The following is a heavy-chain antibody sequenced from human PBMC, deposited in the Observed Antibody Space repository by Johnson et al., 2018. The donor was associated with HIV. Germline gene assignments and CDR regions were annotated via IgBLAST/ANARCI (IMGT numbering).Heavy chain of an antibody. D-gene: IGHD3-3*01. CDR2: IRYDGSNK. Sequence: VQLVESGGGVVQPGGSLRLSCAASGFNFSNYGIHWVRQAPGKGLEWVAFIRYDGSNKYYADSMKGRFTISRDNSKNTLYMQMNSLRAEDTAVYYCAKASGNGYYVDAFDIWGQGTMVTVFS. CDR1: GFNFSNYG. J-gene: IGHJ3*02. V-gene: IGHV3-30*02. CDR3: AKASGNGYYVDAFDI.